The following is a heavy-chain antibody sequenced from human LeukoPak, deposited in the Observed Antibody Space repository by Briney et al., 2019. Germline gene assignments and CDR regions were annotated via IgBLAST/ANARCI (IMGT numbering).Heavy chain of an antibody. CDR2: ISAYNGNT. V-gene: IGHV1-18*01. Sequence: ASVKVSCKASGYTFTSYGISWVRQAPGQGLEWMGWISAYNGNTNYAQKLQGRVTMTTDTSTSTAYMELRSLRSDDTAVYYCARAGHVRDYERRGYFDYWGQRTLVTVSS. J-gene: IGHJ4*02. CDR3: ARAGHVRDYERRGYFDY. D-gene: IGHD4-17*01. CDR1: GYTFTSYG.